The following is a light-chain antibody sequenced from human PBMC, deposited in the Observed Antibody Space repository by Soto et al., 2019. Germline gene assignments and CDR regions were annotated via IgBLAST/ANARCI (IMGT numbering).Light chain of an antibody. Sequence: QSVLTQPPSVSGAPGQRVTISCTGSSSNIGEGYDVHWYQQLPGTAPKLLIHGNSNRPSGVPDRFSGAKSGTSACLAITGLRAEDGAEYHGQSYDSSDVVFGGGTKL. CDR1: SSNIGEGYD. J-gene: IGLJ2*01. CDR3: QSYDSSDVV. CDR2: GNS. V-gene: IGLV1-40*01.